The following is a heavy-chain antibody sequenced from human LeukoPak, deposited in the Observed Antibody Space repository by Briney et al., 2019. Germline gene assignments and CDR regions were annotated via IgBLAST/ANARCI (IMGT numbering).Heavy chain of an antibody. D-gene: IGHD3-9*01. V-gene: IGHV4-38-2*02. CDR2: VYHDGST. J-gene: IGHJ6*03. CDR3: ARAGILRFFDSYYYMDV. Sequence: SETLSLTCSVSGYSISSNYYWGWIRQSPGKGLEWIGSVYHDGSTYYNPSLKSRITISVDTSKNQFSLKLRSVTAADTAVYYCARAGILRFFDSYYYMDVWGKGTTVTVSS. CDR1: GYSISSNYY.